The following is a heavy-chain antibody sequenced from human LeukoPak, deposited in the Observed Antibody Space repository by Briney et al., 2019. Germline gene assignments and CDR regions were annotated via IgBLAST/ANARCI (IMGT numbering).Heavy chain of an antibody. J-gene: IGHJ4*02. Sequence: TGGSLRLSCAASGFTFSSYAMTWVRQAPGKGLEWVSVISGSGDKTYYADSVKGQFTISRDNSQNTLYLQMNSLRAEDTAVYHCAKWIYYYDSSGYYWGQGTLVTVSS. CDR1: GFTFSSYA. CDR2: ISGSGDKT. CDR3: AKWIYYYDSSGYY. V-gene: IGHV3-23*01. D-gene: IGHD3-22*01.